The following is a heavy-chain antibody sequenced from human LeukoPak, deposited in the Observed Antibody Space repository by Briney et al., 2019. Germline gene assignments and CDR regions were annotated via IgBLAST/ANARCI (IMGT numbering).Heavy chain of an antibody. V-gene: IGHV4-59*08. CDR2: IYYSGST. CDR3: ASLGITGTTRGFDP. CDR1: GGSISSYY. D-gene: IGHD1-7*01. Sequence: SETLSLTCTVSGGSISSYYWSWIRQPPGKGLEWIGNIYYSGSTYYNPSLKSRVTISVDTSKNQFSLKLSSVTAADTAVYYCASLGITGTTRGFDPWGQGTLVTVSS. J-gene: IGHJ5*02.